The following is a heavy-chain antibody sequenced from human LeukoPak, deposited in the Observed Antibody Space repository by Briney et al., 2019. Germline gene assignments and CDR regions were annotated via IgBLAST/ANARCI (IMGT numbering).Heavy chain of an antibody. CDR1: VGSINISGYF. CDR3: ARRSCSGGSCLFDF. D-gene: IGHD2-15*01. V-gene: IGHV4-61*05. Sequence: SETLSLTCSVSVGSINISGYFWGWIRQPPGKGLQWIGYIYYSGGTNYNPSLKSRVTISVDTSKNQFSLKLSSVTTADTAVYYCARRSCSGGSCLFDFWGQGTLVTVSS. J-gene: IGHJ4*02. CDR2: IYYSGGT.